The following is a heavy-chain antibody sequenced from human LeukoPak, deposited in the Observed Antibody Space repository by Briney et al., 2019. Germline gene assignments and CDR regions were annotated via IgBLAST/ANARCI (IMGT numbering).Heavy chain of an antibody. Sequence: SETLSLTXTVSGGSISSGDYYWSWIRQPPGKGLEWIGYIYYSGSTYYNPSLKSRVTISVDTSKNQFSLKLSSVTAADTAVYYCAALPPRFSDLEGAFDIWSQGTMVTVSS. CDR3: AALPPRFSDLEGAFDI. V-gene: IGHV4-30-4*08. J-gene: IGHJ3*02. CDR2: IYYSGST. CDR1: GGSISSGDYY. D-gene: IGHD1-1*01.